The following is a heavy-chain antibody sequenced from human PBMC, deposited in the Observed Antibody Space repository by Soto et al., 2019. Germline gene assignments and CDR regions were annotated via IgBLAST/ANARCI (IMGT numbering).Heavy chain of an antibody. D-gene: IGHD5-12*01. CDR1: GLTFRSHA. Sequence: EVQLLESGGGLVQPGGSLRLSCAASGLTFRSHAMSWVRQAPGQGLEWVSGISGGGGTTYYPDSVRGRFTISRDNSKNTVFLQIDSLRADDTAVYYCAEAQGVATIRSNFDYWGQGTLVTVSS. CDR2: ISGGGGTT. CDR3: AEAQGVATIRSNFDY. J-gene: IGHJ4*02. V-gene: IGHV3-23*01.